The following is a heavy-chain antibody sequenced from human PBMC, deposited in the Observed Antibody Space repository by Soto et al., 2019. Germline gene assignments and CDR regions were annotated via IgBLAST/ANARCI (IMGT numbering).Heavy chain of an antibody. CDR2: ISSSSSYI. CDR1: GFTFSSYS. D-gene: IGHD3-9*01. V-gene: IGHV3-21*01. J-gene: IGHJ6*02. CDR3: TRDLDHDILTAYSSNYYYGMDV. Sequence: SGGSLRLSGAASGFTFSSYSMNWVRQAPGKGLEWVSSISSSSSYIYYADSVKGRFTISRDNAKNSLYLQMNSLRAEDTAVYDCTRDLDHDILTAYSSNYYYGMDVWGQGTTVTVSS.